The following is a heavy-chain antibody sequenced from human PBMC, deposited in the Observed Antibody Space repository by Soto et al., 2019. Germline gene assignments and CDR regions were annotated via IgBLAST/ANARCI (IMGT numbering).Heavy chain of an antibody. CDR2: INPRTGGT. D-gene: IGHD2-2*01. J-gene: IGHJ6*02. CDR3: ARERYQVISDGMDV. Sequence: ASVKVSCKASGYTFTGYYIHWVREAPGQGLEWMGWINPRTGGTSYAQKFQGRVTLSRDTSINTAYLELSRLRFDDAAVYFCARERYQVISDGMDVWGQGTTVTVSS. CDR1: GYTFTGYY. V-gene: IGHV1-2*02.